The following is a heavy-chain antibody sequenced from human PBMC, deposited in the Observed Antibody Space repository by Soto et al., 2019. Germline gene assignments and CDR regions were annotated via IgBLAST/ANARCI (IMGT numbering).Heavy chain of an antibody. J-gene: IGHJ6*03. V-gene: IGHV4-34*01. CDR1: GGSFSGYY. CDR2: INHSGST. D-gene: IGHD6-19*01. Sequence: SETLSLTCAVYGGSFSGYYWSWIRQPPGKGLEWIGEINHSGSTNYNPSLKSRVTISVDTSKNQFSLKLSSVTAADTAVYYCARGVGLAKSAHYYYYYMDVWGKGTTVTVSS. CDR3: ARGVGLAKSAHYYYYYMDV.